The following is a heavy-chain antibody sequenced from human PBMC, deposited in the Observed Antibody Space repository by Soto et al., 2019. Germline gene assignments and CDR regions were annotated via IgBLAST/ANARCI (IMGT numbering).Heavy chain of an antibody. J-gene: IGHJ6*02. Sequence: GASVKVSCKASGGTFSSYAISWVRQAPGQGLEWMGGIIPIFGTANYAQKFQGRVTITADKSTSTADMELSSLRSEDTAVYYCARGEMDILTGYSKYLYGMDVWGQGTTVTVSS. CDR1: GGTFSSYA. CDR3: ARGEMDILTGYSKYLYGMDV. D-gene: IGHD3-9*01. CDR2: IIPIFGTA. V-gene: IGHV1-69*06.